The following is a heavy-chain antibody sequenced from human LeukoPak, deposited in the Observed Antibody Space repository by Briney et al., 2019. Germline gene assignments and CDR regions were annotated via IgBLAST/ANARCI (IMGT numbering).Heavy chain of an antibody. CDR3: AREGRGSSADA. Sequence: GGSLRLSCAASGFTFSSYEMHWVRQATGKGLEWVSAVGIVGDTFYTGSVKGRFTTSRENAENYLFLQMNSRRAGDTAVYYCAREGRGSSADA. CDR1: GFTFSSYE. J-gene: IGHJ3*01. CDR2: VGIVGDT. D-gene: IGHD3-16*01. V-gene: IGHV3-13*01.